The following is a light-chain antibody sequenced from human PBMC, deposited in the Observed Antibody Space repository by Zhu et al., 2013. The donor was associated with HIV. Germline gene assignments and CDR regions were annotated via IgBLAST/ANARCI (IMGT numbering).Light chain of an antibody. CDR1: QSISTW. J-gene: IGKJ1*01. CDR3: QQYYSVPPT. V-gene: IGKV1-5*01. Sequence: DIQMTQSPSTLSASVGDRVTITCRASQSISTWLAWYQQKPGKAPKLLIYAASTLHSGVPSRFSGSGSGTDFTLTISSLQPEDVAVYYCQQYYSVPPTFGRGTKVEIK. CDR2: AAS.